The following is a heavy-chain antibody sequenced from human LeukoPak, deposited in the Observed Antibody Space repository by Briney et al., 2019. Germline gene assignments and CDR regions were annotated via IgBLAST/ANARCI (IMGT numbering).Heavy chain of an antibody. J-gene: IGHJ4*02. V-gene: IGHV4-39*07. D-gene: IGHD2-2*01. CDR1: GGSISSSSYY. Sequence: SETLSLTCTVSGGSISSSSYYWGWIRQPPGKGLEWIGSIYYSGSTYYNPSLKSRVTISVDTSKNQFSLKLSSVTAADTAVYYCASTGSSQGYWGQGTLVTVSS. CDR3: ASTGSSQGY. CDR2: IYYSGST.